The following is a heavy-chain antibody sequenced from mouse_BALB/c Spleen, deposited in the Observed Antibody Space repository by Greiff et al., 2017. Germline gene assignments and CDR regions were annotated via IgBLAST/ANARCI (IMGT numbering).Heavy chain of an antibody. CDR3: AKPYYRYDDYYAMDY. CDR1: GFSLTSYG. D-gene: IGHD2-14*01. Sequence: QVHVKQSGPSLVQPSQSLSITCTVSGFSLTSYGVHWVRQSPGKGLEWLGVIWRGGSTDYNAAFMSRLSITKDNSKSQVFFKMNSLQADDTAIYYCAKPYYRYDDYYAMDYWGQGTSVTVSS. J-gene: IGHJ4*01. CDR2: IWRGGST. V-gene: IGHV2-5-1*01.